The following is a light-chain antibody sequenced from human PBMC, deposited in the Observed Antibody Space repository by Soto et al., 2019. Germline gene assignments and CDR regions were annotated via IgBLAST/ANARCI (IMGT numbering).Light chain of an antibody. CDR3: QNYNRAPWT. V-gene: IGKV1-27*01. CDR2: GAS. Sequence: DIVMTQSPDSLAVSLGERATINCRASEDISNYLAWYQQKPGKVPKLLIYGASTLQSGVPSRFSGSGSGTDFTLTISSLQTEDVATYYCQNYNRAPWTFGQGTKVESK. CDR1: EDISNY. J-gene: IGKJ1*01.